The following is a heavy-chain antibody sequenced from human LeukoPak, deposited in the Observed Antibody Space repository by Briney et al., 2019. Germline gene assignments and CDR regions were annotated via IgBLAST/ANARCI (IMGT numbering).Heavy chain of an antibody. J-gene: IGHJ4*02. CDR3: ARVGTWELQRVFDN. CDR1: GFTFTDYW. D-gene: IGHD1-26*01. Sequence: GGSLRLSCAASGFTFTDYWMTWVRQVPGKGLEWVANINRAGIESYYVDSVKGRFTISRDNAEKSLYRQMDSLRVDDTAVYYCARVGTWELQRVFDNWGQGTLVTVSS. CDR2: INRAGIES. V-gene: IGHV3-7*01.